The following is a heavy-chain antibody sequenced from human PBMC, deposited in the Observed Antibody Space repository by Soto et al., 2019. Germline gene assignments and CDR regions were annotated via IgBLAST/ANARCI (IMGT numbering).Heavy chain of an antibody. V-gene: IGHV1-2*02. CDR3: ARDMQGWGGY. J-gene: IGHJ4*02. CDR2: INPNTGDT. Sequence: GASVEVSCKASGYTFTDYFMHWVLQAPGQGLEWMGWINPNTGDTNSAQTFQDRVTMTRDTSTNTAYMEVSRLTFDDTAVYYCARDMQGWGGYWGQGTLVTVSS. CDR1: GYTFTDYF. D-gene: IGHD3-16*01.